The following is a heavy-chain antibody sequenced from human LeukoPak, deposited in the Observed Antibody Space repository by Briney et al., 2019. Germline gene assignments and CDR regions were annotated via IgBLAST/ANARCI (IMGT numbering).Heavy chain of an antibody. J-gene: IGHJ4*02. CDR2: ISSSSSTI. V-gene: IGHV3-48*01. D-gene: IGHD3-10*01. CDR3: ARHYGSGSYLKN. CDR1: GFTFSSYR. Sequence: PGGSLRLSCAASGFTFSSYRMNWVRQAPGKGLEWVSYISSSSSTIYYADSVKGRFTISRDNSKNTLYLQMNSLRAEDTAVYYCARHYGSGSYLKNWGQGTLVTVSS.